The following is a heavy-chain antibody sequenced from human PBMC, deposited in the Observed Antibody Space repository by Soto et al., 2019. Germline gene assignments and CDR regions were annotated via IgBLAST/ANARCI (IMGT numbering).Heavy chain of an antibody. Sequence: PSQTLSLTCAISGDSVSSNSAGWSWIRQSPSRGLEWLGRTYYRSKWYNDYAVSVKSRITINPDTSKNQFSLQLNSVTPEDTAVYYCARVSGTYYDILTGYYNHYYYGMDVWGQGATVTVSS. CDR2: TYYRSKWYN. CDR1: GDSVSSNSAG. D-gene: IGHD3-9*01. J-gene: IGHJ6*02. CDR3: ARVSGTYYDILTGYYNHYYYGMDV. V-gene: IGHV6-1*01.